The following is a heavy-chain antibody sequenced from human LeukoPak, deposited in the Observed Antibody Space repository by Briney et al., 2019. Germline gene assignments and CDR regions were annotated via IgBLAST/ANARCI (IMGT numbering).Heavy chain of an antibody. CDR1: GGSISSYY. V-gene: IGHV4-59*08. CDR3: ARHLRGEQQLSGFDY. Sequence: SETLSLTCTVSGGSISSYYWSWIRQPPGKGLEWIGYIYYSGSTKYNPSLRSRVTISADTSKNQFSLKLSSVTAADTAVYYCARHLRGEQQLSGFDYWGQGTPVTASS. J-gene: IGHJ4*02. D-gene: IGHD6-13*01. CDR2: IYYSGST.